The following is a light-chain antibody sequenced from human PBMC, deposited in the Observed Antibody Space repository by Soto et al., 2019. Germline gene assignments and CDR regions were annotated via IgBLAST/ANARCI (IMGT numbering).Light chain of an antibody. V-gene: IGLV2-14*01. J-gene: IGLJ2*01. Sequence: QSAPTQPASVSGSPGQSITISCTGTSSDIGAYNYVSWYQQHPGKVPKLMIYDVSNRPSGVSYRFSASKSGNTASLTISGLQAEDEADYYCTSYTSSSTVVFGGGTKLTVL. CDR3: TSYTSSSTVV. CDR2: DVS. CDR1: SSDIGAYNY.